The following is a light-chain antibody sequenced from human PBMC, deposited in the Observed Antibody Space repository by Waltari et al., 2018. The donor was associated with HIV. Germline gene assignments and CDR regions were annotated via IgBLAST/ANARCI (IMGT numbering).Light chain of an antibody. Sequence: EIVFKQSPGRLSFSPGERATLSSRASQSVSSRYLAWYQQKPGPAPRLLIYGASSRATGIPDRVSGSGSGTDFTLTISRLEPEDFAVYYCQQYGSSPPFTFGPGTKVDIK. CDR1: QSVSSRY. J-gene: IGKJ3*01. V-gene: IGKV3-20*01. CDR3: QQYGSSPPFT. CDR2: GAS.